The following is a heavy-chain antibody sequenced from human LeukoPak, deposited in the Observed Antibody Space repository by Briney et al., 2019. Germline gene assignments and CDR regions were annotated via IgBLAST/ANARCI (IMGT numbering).Heavy chain of an antibody. J-gene: IGHJ4*02. V-gene: IGHV4-34*01. CDR2: IYHSGST. D-gene: IGHD6-6*01. CDR1: GGSFSGYY. CDR3: ARLGVAARPFDY. Sequence: KPSETLSLTCAVYGGSFSGYYWSWIRQPPGKGLEWIGSIYHSGSTYYNPSLKSRVTISVDTSKNQFSLKLSSVTAADTAVYYCARLGVAARPFDYWGQGTLVTVSS.